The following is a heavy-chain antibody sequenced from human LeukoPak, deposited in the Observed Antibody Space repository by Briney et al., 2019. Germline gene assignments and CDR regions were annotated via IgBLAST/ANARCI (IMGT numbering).Heavy chain of an antibody. CDR1: GGSISSYY. CDR3: ARHLDYYGSGRRGYNWFDP. J-gene: IGHJ5*02. CDR2: IYYSGST. V-gene: IGHV4-59*08. Sequence: KLSETLSLTCTVSGGSISSYYWSWIRQPPGKGLEWIGYIYYSGSTNYNPSLKSRVTISVDTSKNQFSLKLSSVTAADTAVYYCARHLDYYGSGRRGYNWFDPWGQGTLVTVSS. D-gene: IGHD3-10*01.